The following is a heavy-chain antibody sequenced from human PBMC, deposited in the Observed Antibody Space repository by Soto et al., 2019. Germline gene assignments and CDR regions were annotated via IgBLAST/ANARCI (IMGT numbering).Heavy chain of an antibody. J-gene: IGHJ5*02. V-gene: IGHV1-3*04. CDR2: IHTAKGNT. CDR3: ARDPIWTYTWNYARLNYLDP. D-gene: IGHD1-7*01. CDR1: GYTFTSYP. Sequence: ASVKVSCKSSGYTFTSYPMHWVRQAPGQTLECMGWIHTAKGNTKYSQKFEARVTLTRDTAASTAYMELNSLRSDDTAVYYCARDPIWTYTWNYARLNYLDPWGQGTLVTVSS.